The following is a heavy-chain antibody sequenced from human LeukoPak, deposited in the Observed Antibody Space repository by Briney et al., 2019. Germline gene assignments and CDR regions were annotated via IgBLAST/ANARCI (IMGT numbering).Heavy chain of an antibody. CDR2: IGNDGRMM. CDR3: ARDAGHFDSSGYFHNYYYGMDV. D-gene: IGHD3-22*01. Sequence: GGSLRLSCAASGFTLSSHPMNWVRQAPGKGLEWVSYIGNDGRMMYYADSVKGRFTISRDSAKNSLYLQMNSLGADDTAVYYCARDAGHFDSSGYFHNYYYGMDVWGQGTTVTVSS. CDR1: GFTLSSHP. V-gene: IGHV3-48*03. J-gene: IGHJ6*02.